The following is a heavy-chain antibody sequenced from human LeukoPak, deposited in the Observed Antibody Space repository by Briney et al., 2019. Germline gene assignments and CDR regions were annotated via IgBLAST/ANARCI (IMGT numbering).Heavy chain of an antibody. Sequence: SGPTLVNPTQTLTLTCTFSGFSLSTSGMCVSWIRQPPGKALEWLGYISYSGRTNYNLSLKSRVSISIDASNNQFSLKMSSVTAADTAIYYCARDYGGSGRSGYVSPWGQGTLVTVSS. CDR2: ISYSGRT. D-gene: IGHD5-12*01. CDR3: ARDYGGSGRSGYVSP. V-gene: IGHV4-61*08. J-gene: IGHJ5*02. CDR1: GFSLSTSGMC.